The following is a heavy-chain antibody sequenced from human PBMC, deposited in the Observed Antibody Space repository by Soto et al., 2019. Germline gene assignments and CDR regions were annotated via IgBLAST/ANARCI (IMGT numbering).Heavy chain of an antibody. D-gene: IGHD3-3*01. Sequence: GGSLRLSCAASGFTFSSYAMSWVRQAPGKGLEWVSAISGSGGSTYYADSVKGRFTISRDNSKNTLYLQMNSLRAEDTAVYYCAKVPDDFWSGFDAFDIWGQGTMVTVSS. J-gene: IGHJ3*02. CDR2: ISGSGGST. CDR1: GFTFSSYA. CDR3: AKVPDDFWSGFDAFDI. V-gene: IGHV3-23*01.